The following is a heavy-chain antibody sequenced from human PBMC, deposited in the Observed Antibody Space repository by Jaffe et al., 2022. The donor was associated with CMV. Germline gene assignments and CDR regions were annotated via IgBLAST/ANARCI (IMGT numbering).Heavy chain of an antibody. CDR2: ISGSGGDT. V-gene: IGHV3-23*01. J-gene: IGHJ5*01. Sequence: EVQLLESGGGLVQPGGSLRLSCAASGFIFSSNAMSWVRQAPGKGLEWVSPISGSGGDTYYADSVKGRFTISRDNSKNTLYLQMNSLRAEDTAVYYCAKGWGRADSWGQGTLVTVSS. D-gene: IGHD3-16*01. CDR3: AKGWGRADS. CDR1: GFIFSSNA.